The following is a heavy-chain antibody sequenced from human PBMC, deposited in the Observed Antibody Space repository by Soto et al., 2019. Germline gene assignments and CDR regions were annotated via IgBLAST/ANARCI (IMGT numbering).Heavy chain of an antibody. V-gene: IGHV1-18*04. D-gene: IGHD7-27*01. Sequence: QVQLLQSGAEVKKPGASVKVSCKASGYKFTTYGITWVRQAPGQGLKWLGGISTYNGNTDYAQNLLDRVTMTTETSTRTAYLEVRSLTSDDTAVYFCARGLGTNGLDVWGQGTTVTVSS. CDR2: ISTYNGNT. CDR1: GYKFTTYG. CDR3: ARGLGTNGLDV. J-gene: IGHJ6*02.